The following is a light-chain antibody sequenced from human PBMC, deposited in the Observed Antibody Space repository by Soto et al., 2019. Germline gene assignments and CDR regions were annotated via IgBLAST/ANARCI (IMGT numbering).Light chain of an antibody. J-gene: IGLJ1*01. CDR3: SSYTRSDTYV. V-gene: IGLV2-14*03. CDR1: SSDVGAYNF. CDR2: DVA. Sequence: QSALTQPASMSGSPGQSITISCTGTSSDVGAYNFVSWYQQHPGKAPKLMIYDVANRPSGVSNRFSGSKSGNTASLTISGLQSEDEADYYCSSYTRSDTYVFGTGTKLTVL.